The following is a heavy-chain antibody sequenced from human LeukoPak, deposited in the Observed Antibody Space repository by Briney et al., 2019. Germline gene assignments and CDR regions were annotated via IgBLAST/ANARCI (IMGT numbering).Heavy chain of an antibody. V-gene: IGHV1-24*01. CDR1: GYTLNELS. J-gene: IGHJ4*02. CDR2: FDPEDGET. CDR3: ATRRPDCSSTSCLFDY. Sequence: GASVKVSCKVSGYTLNELSMHWVRQAPGKGLEWMGGFDPEDGETIYAQKFQGRVTMTEDTSTDTAYMELSSLRSEDTAVYYCATRRPDCSSTSCLFDYWGQGTLVTVSS. D-gene: IGHD2-2*01.